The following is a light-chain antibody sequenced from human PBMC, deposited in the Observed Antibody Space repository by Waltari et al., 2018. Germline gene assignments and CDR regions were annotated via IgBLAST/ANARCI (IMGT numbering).Light chain of an antibody. V-gene: IGLV4-69*01. Sequence: HLVLTQSPSASASLGASVKLTCTLDSGHSNNIAAWLQRRPEKGPRYLMKVNSDGSHTKGDDIPDRFSGSSSGPERYLTISSLQSEDEADYYCQTGGHGTWVFGGGTKLTVV. CDR1: SGHSNNI. CDR3: QTGGHGTWV. J-gene: IGLJ3*02. CDR2: VNSDGSH.